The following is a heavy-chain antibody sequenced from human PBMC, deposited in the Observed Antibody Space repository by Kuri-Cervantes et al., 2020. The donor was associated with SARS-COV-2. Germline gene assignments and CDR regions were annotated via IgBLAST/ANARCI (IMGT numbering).Heavy chain of an antibody. CDR1: GFTFSSYA. D-gene: IGHD6-6*01. CDR2: ISYDGSNK. Sequence: GESLKISCAASGFTFSSYAMHWVRQAPGKGLEWVAVISYDGSNKYYADSVKGRFTISRDNAKNSLYLQMNSLRAEDTAVYYCARDPSPFEYSSSFDYWGQGTLVTVSS. J-gene: IGHJ4*02. CDR3: ARDPSPFEYSSSFDY. V-gene: IGHV3-30-3*01.